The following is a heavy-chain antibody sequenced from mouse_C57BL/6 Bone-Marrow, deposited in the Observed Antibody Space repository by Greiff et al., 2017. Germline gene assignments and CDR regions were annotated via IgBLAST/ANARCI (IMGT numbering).Heavy chain of an antibody. Sequence: QVQLQQSGPELVKPGASVKISCKASGYAFSSSWMNWVKQRPGQGLEWIGRIYPGDGDTNYNGKFKGKATLTADKSSSTAYMQLSSLTSEDSAVYFCARGDSNYFWFAYWGQGTLVTVSA. V-gene: IGHV1-82*01. CDR3: ARGDSNYFWFAY. CDR2: IYPGDGDT. J-gene: IGHJ3*01. D-gene: IGHD2-5*01. CDR1: GYAFSSSW.